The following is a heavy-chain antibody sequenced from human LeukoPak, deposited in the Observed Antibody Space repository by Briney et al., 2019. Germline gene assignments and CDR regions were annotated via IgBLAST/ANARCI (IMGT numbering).Heavy chain of an antibody. V-gene: IGHV3-48*02. J-gene: IGHJ4*02. Sequence: GGSLTLSCAASGFTFSTYSMNWVRQAPGKGMEWVSYISRSSSSIYYADSVKGRYTISRDNAKNSLYLQMNSLRDEDTAVYYCARDLSSEGYWAQGNLVTVSS. CDR2: ISRSSSSI. CDR1: GFTFSTYS. D-gene: IGHD2/OR15-2a*01. CDR3: ARDLSSEGY.